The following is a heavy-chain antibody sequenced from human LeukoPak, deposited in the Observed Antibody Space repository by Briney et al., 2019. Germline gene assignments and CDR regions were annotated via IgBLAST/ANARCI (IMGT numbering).Heavy chain of an antibody. CDR3: ARDPLGAAAFYYYGMDV. CDR2: IYYSGGNT. J-gene: IGHJ6*02. Sequence: PGGSLRLSCAASGFSFSTHAMSWVRQAPGKGLEWVSTIYYSGGNTYSADSVKGRFTISRDNAKNSLYLQMNSLRAEDTAVYYCARDPLGAAAFYYYGMDVWGQGTTVTVSS. CDR1: GFSFSTHA. D-gene: IGHD6-13*01. V-gene: IGHV3-23*01.